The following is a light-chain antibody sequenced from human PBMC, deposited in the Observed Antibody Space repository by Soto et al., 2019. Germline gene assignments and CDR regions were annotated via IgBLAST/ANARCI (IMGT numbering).Light chain of an antibody. CDR2: GNS. CDR3: QSYDSSLSGWV. V-gene: IGLV1-40*01. Sequence: QLVLTQPPSVSGAQGQRVTISCTGSSSNIGAGYDVHWYQQLPGTAPKLLIYGNSNRPSGVPDRFSGSKSGTSASLAITGLQAEDEADYYCQSYDSSLSGWVFGGGTKLTV. CDR1: SSNIGAGYD. J-gene: IGLJ3*02.